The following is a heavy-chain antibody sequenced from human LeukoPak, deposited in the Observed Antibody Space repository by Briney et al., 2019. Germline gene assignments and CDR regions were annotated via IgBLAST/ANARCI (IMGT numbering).Heavy chain of an antibody. CDR2: ISAYNGNT. CDR3: ARVLYDRTGNNWFDP. V-gene: IGHV1-18*01. Sequence: ASVKVSCKASGYTFTSYGISWVRQAPGQGLEWMRWISAYNGNTNYAQKLQGRVTMTTDTSTSTAYMELRSLRSDDTAVYYCARVLYDRTGNNWFDPWGQGTLVTVSS. D-gene: IGHD3-22*01. CDR1: GYTFTSYG. J-gene: IGHJ5*02.